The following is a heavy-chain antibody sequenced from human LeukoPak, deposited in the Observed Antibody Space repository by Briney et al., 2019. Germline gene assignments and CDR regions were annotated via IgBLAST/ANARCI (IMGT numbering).Heavy chain of an antibody. CDR1: GFTFSSYR. V-gene: IGHV3-21*01. Sequence: GGSLRLSCAASGFTFSSYRMNWVRQAPGKGLEWVSSISSSSSYIYYADSVKGRFTISRDNAKNSLYLQMNSLRAEDTAVYYCVLAFYGARRMSWYFDLWGRGTLVTVSS. D-gene: IGHD4-17*01. J-gene: IGHJ2*01. CDR3: VLAFYGARRMSWYFDL. CDR2: ISSSSSYI.